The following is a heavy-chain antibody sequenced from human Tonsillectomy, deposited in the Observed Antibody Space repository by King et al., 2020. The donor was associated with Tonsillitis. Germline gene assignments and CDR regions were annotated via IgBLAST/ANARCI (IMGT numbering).Heavy chain of an antibody. Sequence: VQLQQSGPGLVKPSQTLSLTCAISGDSVSSNSAAWNWIRQSPSRGLEWLGRTYYRSKWYNDYAVSVKSRITINPDTSKNQFSLQLNSVTPEDTAVYYCAREGYYYDSSGGPTQYYYYYMDVWGKGTTVTVSS. J-gene: IGHJ6*03. CDR3: AREGYYYDSSGGPTQYYYYYMDV. CDR2: TYYRSKWYN. D-gene: IGHD3-22*01. CDR1: GDSVSSNSAA. V-gene: IGHV6-1*01.